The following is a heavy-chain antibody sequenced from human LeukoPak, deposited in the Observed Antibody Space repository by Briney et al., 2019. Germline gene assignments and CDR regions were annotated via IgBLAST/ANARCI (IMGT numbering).Heavy chain of an antibody. Sequence: GESLKISCKGSGYSFTSYWIGWVRQMPGKGLEWMGIIYPGDSATRYSPSFQGQVTISADKSISTAYLQWSSLKASDTAMYYCARGGGGYDPWGNAFDIWGQGTMVTVSS. V-gene: IGHV5-51*01. D-gene: IGHD5-12*01. CDR1: GYSFTSYW. CDR3: ARGGGGYDPWGNAFDI. CDR2: IYPGDSAT. J-gene: IGHJ3*02.